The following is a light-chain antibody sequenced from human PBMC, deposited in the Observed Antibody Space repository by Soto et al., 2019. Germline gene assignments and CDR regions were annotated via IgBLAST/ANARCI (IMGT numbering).Light chain of an antibody. CDR1: SSDVGGYNY. V-gene: IGLV2-14*01. J-gene: IGLJ2*01. Sequence: QSALTQPASVSGSPGQSITISCTGTSSDVGGYNYVSWYQQHPGTAPKLMIYEVSNRPSGVSNRFSGSKSGNTASLTISGLQAEDDADYYCSSYASSSTLVVFGGGTKLTVL. CDR2: EVS. CDR3: SSYASSSTLVV.